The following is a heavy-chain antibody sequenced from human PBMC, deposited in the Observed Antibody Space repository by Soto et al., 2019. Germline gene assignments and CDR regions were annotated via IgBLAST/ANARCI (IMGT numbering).Heavy chain of an antibody. CDR2: ISYDGSNK. D-gene: IGHD4-17*01. J-gene: IGHJ6*02. Sequence: GGSLRLSCGASGFTFISYAVHWVRQAPDKGLEWVTVISYDGSNKYYADSVKGRFTISRDNSKNTLYLQMNGLRAEDTAVYYCASGTLFGDYTHYYYGMDVWGQGTRSPSP. CDR3: ASGTLFGDYTHYYYGMDV. CDR1: GFTFISYA. V-gene: IGHV3-30-3*01.